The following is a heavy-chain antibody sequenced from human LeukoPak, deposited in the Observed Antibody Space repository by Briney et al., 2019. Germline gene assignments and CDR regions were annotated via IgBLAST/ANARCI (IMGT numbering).Heavy chain of an antibody. CDR1: GFTFSSYS. CDR3: ARGTNYDILTGYYTGRGSWYFDL. D-gene: IGHD3-9*01. CDR2: ISSSSSYI. Sequence: GGSLRLSCAASGFTFSSYSMNWVRQAPGKGLEWVSSISSSSSYIYYADSVKGRFTISRDNAKNSLYLQMNSLRAGDTAVYYCARGTNYDILTGYYTGRGSWYFDLWGRGTLVTVSS. V-gene: IGHV3-21*01. J-gene: IGHJ2*01.